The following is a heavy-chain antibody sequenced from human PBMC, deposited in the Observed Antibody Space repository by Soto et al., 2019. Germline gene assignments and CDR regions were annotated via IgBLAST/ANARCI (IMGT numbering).Heavy chain of an antibody. CDR2: TYYRSKWYS. V-gene: IGHV6-1*01. CDR3: ARTNGGYVDY. D-gene: IGHD2-8*01. Sequence: SQTLSLTCVISGDSVSSNSGAWNWIRQSPSRGLEWLGRTYYRSKWYSTYAVSVKSRITINPDTSKNQFSLQLNSVTPEDTAVYYCARTNGGYVDYWGQGALVTVSS. J-gene: IGHJ4*02. CDR1: GDSVSSNSGA.